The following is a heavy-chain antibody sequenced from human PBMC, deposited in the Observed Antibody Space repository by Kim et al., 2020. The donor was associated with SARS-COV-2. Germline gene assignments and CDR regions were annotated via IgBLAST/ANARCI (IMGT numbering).Heavy chain of an antibody. Sequence: ASVKVSCKASGYTFTSYAMNWVRQAPGQGLEWMGWINTNTGNPTYAQGFTGRFVFSLDTSVSTAYLQISSLKAEDTAVYYCAREDPSGGPSGDIVVVPAAPDYWGQGTLVTVSS. D-gene: IGHD2-2*01. CDR3: AREDPSGGPSGDIVVVPAAPDY. V-gene: IGHV7-4-1*02. J-gene: IGHJ4*02. CDR1: GYTFTSYA. CDR2: INTNTGNP.